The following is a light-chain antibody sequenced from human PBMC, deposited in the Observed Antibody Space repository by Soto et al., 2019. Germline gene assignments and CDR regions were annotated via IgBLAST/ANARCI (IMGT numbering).Light chain of an antibody. CDR1: QSVSSSN. J-gene: IGKJ1*01. V-gene: IGKV3-20*01. CDR2: GAS. CDR3: QQYGRSLT. Sequence: EIVLTQSPGTLSLSPGERATLSCRASQSVSSSNLAWYQQKPGQAPRLLIYGASSRATGITDRFSGSGSGTDFTLTISRLEPEDFAEYYCQQYGRSLTFGQGTKVEIK.